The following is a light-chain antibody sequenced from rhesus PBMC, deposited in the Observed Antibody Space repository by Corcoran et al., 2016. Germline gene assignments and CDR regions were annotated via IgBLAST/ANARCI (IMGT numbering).Light chain of an antibody. CDR3: LQHNSYPFT. Sequence: DIQMTQSPSSLSASVGDTVTLTCRASQGISSYLNWFQQKTGKAPKLLIYDASSLEIGVPSRFSGSGSGTDFTLTISSLQPEDFAAYYCLQHNSYPFTFGPGTKLDIK. CDR1: QGISSY. CDR2: DAS. V-gene: IGKV1-28*03. J-gene: IGKJ3*01.